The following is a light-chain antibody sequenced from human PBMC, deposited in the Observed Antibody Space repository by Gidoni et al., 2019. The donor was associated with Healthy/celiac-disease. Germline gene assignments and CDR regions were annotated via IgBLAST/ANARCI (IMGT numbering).Light chain of an antibody. Sequence: ETVLTQSPGTLSLSQGERATLSCRASQSISSSYLAWYQQKLGQAPRLLIYGASSRATGIPDRFSGSGSGTDFTLTISRLEPEDFAVYYCQQSWTFGQGTKVEIK. CDR2: GAS. CDR3: QQSWT. J-gene: IGKJ1*01. V-gene: IGKV3-20*01. CDR1: QSISSSY.